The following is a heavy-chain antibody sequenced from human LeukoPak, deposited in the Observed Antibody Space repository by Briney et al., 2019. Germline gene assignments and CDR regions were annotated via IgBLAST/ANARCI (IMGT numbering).Heavy chain of an antibody. CDR1: GFSFSSYS. V-gene: IGHV3-23*01. J-gene: IGHJ5*01. CDR2: ISRSGDST. Sequence: GGSLRLSCAASGFSFSSYSMTWARQAPGKGLEWVSSISRSGDSTYYADSVKGRFTISRDNSKNIVYLQMDSLRVEDTALYYCANDLPGKVWFDSWGHGTLVIVSS. D-gene: IGHD1-14*01. CDR3: ANDLPGKVWFDS.